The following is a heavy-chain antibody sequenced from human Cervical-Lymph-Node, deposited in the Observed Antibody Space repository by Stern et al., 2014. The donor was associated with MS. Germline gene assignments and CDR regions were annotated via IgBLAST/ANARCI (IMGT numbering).Heavy chain of an antibody. V-gene: IGHV3-30*04. CDR3: ASGSYSGSDAFDI. CDR1: GFTSNSSA. J-gene: IGHJ3*02. CDR2: MSYNGGSQ. Sequence: QMQLVQSGGGVVRPGRSLRLSCAASGFTSNSSAMPWVRQAPGKGLQWVTVMSYNGGSQYYTDFVKGRFTISRDKSKNTLYLQMNNLRPEDTAVYYCASGSYSGSDAFDIWGQGTMVTVSP. D-gene: IGHD1-26*01.